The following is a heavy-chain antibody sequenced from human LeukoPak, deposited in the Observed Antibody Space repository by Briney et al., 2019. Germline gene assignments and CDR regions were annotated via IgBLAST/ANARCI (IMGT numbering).Heavy chain of an antibody. CDR3: Y. V-gene: IGHV3-23*01. CDR2: IGSSGGGI. D-gene: IGHD2-15*01. J-gene: IGHJ4*02. Sequence: GGSLRLSCAASGFTFSTYTMYWVRHPPGKRLEWVSIIGSSGGGIHYADSVKGRFTISRDIRAEDTAIYYCVRGCSDTCYRFDYWGQGTLVTVSS. CDR1: GFTFSTYT.